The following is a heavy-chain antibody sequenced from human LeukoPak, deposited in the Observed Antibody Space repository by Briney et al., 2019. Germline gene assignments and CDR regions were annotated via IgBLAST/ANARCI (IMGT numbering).Heavy chain of an antibody. J-gene: IGHJ3*02. CDR1: GYSFTSYW. CDR3: ARRRFGSSSYDAFDI. D-gene: IGHD1-26*01. Sequence: ESLKISCKGSGYSFTSYWIDWVGQMPGKGLEWMGIIYPGDSDTRYSPSFQGQVTISADKSISTAYLQWSSLKASDTAMYYCARRRFGSSSYDAFDIWGQGTMVTVSS. CDR2: IYPGDSDT. V-gene: IGHV5-51*01.